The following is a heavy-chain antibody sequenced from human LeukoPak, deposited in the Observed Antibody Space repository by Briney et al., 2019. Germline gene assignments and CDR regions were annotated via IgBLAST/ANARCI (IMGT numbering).Heavy chain of an antibody. D-gene: IGHD2-15*01. CDR3: ARFRGS. Sequence: SETLSLTCAVYGGSFSGYYWSWIRQPPGKGLEWIGEISHSGSTNYNPSLKSRVTISVDTSKNQFSLKLSSVTAADTAVYYCARFRGSWGQGTLVTVSS. CDR1: GGSFSGYY. J-gene: IGHJ4*02. V-gene: IGHV4-34*01. CDR2: ISHSGST.